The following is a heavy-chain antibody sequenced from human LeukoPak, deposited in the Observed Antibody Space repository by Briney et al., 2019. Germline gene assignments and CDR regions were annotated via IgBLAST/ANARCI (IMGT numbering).Heavy chain of an antibody. Sequence: EGSLRLSCAASGFTVSSNYMSWVRQAPGKGLEWVSIIYSGGTTYYADSVKGRFTISRDNSKNTLYLQMNSLRAEDTAVYCCAREWGFDYWGQGTLVTVSS. CDR3: AREWGFDY. J-gene: IGHJ4*02. CDR2: IYSGGTT. V-gene: IGHV3-53*01. D-gene: IGHD7-27*01. CDR1: GFTVSSNY.